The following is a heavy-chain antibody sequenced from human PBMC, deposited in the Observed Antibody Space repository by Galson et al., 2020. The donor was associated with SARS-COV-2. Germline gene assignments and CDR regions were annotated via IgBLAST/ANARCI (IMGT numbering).Heavy chain of an antibody. J-gene: IGHJ4*02. Sequence: GGSLRLSCAASGFTFSSYGMHWVRQAPGKGLEWVAVIWYDGSNKYYADSVKGRFTISRDNSKNTLYLQMNSLRAEDTAVYYCARDLIVGYYDSSGYYPYWGQGTLVTVSS. CDR2: IWYDGSNK. D-gene: IGHD3-22*01. CDR3: ARDLIVGYYDSSGYYPY. CDR1: GFTFSSYG. V-gene: IGHV3-33*01.